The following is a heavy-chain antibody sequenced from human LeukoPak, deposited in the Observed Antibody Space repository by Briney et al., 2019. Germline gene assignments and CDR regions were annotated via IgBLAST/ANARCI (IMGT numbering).Heavy chain of an antibody. V-gene: IGHV1-69*10. D-gene: IGHD4-17*01. CDR3: ARELAEATVTGGAFDI. J-gene: IGHJ3*02. CDR1: GGTFSSYA. CDR2: IIPIFGIA. Sequence: ASVKVSCKASGGTFSSYAISWVRQAPGQGLEWMGGIIPIFGIANYAQKFQGRVTITADKSTSTAYMELSSLRSEDTAVYYCARELAEATVTGGAFDIWGQGTMVTVSS.